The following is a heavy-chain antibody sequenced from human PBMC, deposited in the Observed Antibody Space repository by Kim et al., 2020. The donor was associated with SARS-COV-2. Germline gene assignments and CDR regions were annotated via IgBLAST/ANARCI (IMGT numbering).Heavy chain of an antibody. CDR2: IYYSGST. CDR1: GGSISSSSYY. D-gene: IGHD2-15*01. Sequence: SETLSLTCTVSGGSISSSSYYWGWIRQPPGKGLEWIGSIYYSGSTYYNPSLKSRVTISVDTSKNQFSLKLSSVTAADTAVYYCARLKFVGDYYYYGMDVWGQGTTVTVSS. V-gene: IGHV4-39*01. J-gene: IGHJ6*02. CDR3: ARLKFVGDYYYYGMDV.